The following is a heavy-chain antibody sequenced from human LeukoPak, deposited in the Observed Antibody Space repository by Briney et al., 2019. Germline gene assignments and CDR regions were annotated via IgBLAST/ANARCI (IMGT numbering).Heavy chain of an antibody. Sequence: SETLSLTCAVSGYSISSDYYWGWIRQPPGKGLEWIGSIYHSGSTYYNPSLKSRVTISVDTSKNQFSLKLSSVTAADTAVYYCARGVVGVVAAIRGAFDIWGQGTMVTVSS. CDR3: ARGVVGVVAAIRGAFDI. J-gene: IGHJ3*02. V-gene: IGHV4-38-2*01. CDR2: IYHSGST. D-gene: IGHD2-15*01. CDR1: GYSISSDYY.